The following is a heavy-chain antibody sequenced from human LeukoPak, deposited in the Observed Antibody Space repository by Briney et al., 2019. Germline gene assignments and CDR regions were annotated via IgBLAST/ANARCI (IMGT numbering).Heavy chain of an antibody. V-gene: IGHV3-30*01. CDR3: ARDSGYSSSWPDY. CDR2: ISYDGSNK. CDR1: GFTFSSYA. D-gene: IGHD6-13*01. J-gene: IGHJ4*02. Sequence: GGSLRLSCAASGFTFSSYALHWVRQAPGKGLERVAVISYDGSNKYYADSVKGRFTISRDNSKNTLYLQMNSLRAEDTAVYYCARDSGYSSSWPDYWGQGTLVTVSS.